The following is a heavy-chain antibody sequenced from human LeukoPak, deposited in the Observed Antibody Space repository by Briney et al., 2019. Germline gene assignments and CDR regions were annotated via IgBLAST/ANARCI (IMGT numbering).Heavy chain of an antibody. CDR3: ASVRGVIRGWFDP. D-gene: IGHD3-10*01. J-gene: IGHJ5*02. CDR1: GGSFSGYY. CDR2: INHSGST. V-gene: IGHV4-34*01. Sequence: TPSESLSLTCAVYGGSFSGYYWSWIRQPPGKGLEWIGEINHSGSTNYNPSLKSRVTISVDTSKNQFSLKLSSVTAADTAVYYCASVRGVIRGWFDPWGQGTLVTVS.